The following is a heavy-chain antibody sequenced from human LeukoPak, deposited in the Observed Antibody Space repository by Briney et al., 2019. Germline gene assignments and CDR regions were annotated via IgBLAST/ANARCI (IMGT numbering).Heavy chain of an antibody. CDR2: IWYDGSNK. Sequence: GGSLRLSRAASGFTFSSYGMHWVRQAPGKGLEWVAVIWYDGSNKYYVDSVKGRFTISRDNAKNSLYLQMNSLRAEDTAVYYCARDVLTGYPNWFDPWGQGTLVTVSS. J-gene: IGHJ5*02. V-gene: IGHV3-33*01. D-gene: IGHD3-9*01. CDR3: ARDVLTGYPNWFDP. CDR1: GFTFSSYG.